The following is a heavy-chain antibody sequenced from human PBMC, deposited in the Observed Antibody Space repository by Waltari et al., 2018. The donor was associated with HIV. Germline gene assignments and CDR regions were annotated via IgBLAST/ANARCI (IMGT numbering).Heavy chain of an antibody. Sequence: QVQLQQWGAGLLKPSETLSLTCAVYGGSFSGYYWSWIRQPPGKGLEWIGEINHSGSTNYNPSLKSRVTISVDTSKNQFSLKLSSVTAADTAVYYCARVGSSSRSAFDIWGQGTMVTVSS. J-gene: IGHJ3*02. V-gene: IGHV4-34*01. CDR3: ARVGSSSRSAFDI. D-gene: IGHD6-13*01. CDR2: INHSGST. CDR1: GGSFSGYY.